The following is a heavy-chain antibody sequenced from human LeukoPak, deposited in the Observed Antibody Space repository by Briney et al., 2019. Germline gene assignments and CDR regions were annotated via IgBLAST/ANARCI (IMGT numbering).Heavy chain of an antibody. V-gene: IGHV4-39*07. CDR2: IYYSGST. CDR3: ARAGYDFWSGYYVAYYYYYMDV. Sequence: PSETLSLTCTVSGGSISSSSYYWGWIRQPPGKGLEWIGSIYYSGSTYYNPSLKSRVTISVDTSKNQFSLKLSSVTAADTAVYYCARAGYDFWSGYYVAYYYYYMDVWGKGTTVTVSS. J-gene: IGHJ6*03. CDR1: GGSISSSSYY. D-gene: IGHD3-3*01.